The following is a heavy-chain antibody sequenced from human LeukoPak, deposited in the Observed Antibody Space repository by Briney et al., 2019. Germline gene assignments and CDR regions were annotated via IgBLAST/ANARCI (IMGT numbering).Heavy chain of an antibody. V-gene: IGHV1-18*01. D-gene: IGHD2-2*02. CDR2: ISAYNGNT. J-gene: IGHJ5*02. Sequence: ASVKVSCKASGYTFTSYGISWVRQAPGQGLEWMGWISAYNGNTNYPQKLQGRVNMTTDTSTSTAYMELWSLRSDDTAVYYCARGRSTSCYSVCWFDPWGQGTLVTVSS. CDR1: GYTFTSYG. CDR3: ARGRSTSCYSVCWFDP.